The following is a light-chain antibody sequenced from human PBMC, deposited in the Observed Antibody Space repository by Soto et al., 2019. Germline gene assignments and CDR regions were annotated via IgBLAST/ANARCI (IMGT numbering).Light chain of an antibody. J-gene: IGKJ3*01. CDR2: DAS. V-gene: IGKV3-11*01. CDR3: QQRSNWWS. Sequence: EIVLTQSPATLSLSPGERATLSCRASQSVGSYLAWYQQKPVQAPRLLIYDASNRAIGIPARFSGSGSGTDFTLTISSLEPEDFAVYYCQQRSNWWSFGPGTKVDIK. CDR1: QSVGSY.